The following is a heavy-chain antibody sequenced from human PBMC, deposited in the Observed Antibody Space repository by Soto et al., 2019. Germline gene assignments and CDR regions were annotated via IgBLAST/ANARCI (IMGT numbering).Heavy chain of an antibody. V-gene: IGHV4-39*01. CDR1: GGSISTSGYY. J-gene: IGHJ5*02. Sequence: QLRLRESGPGLLKPSETLSLTCTVSGGSISTSGYYWGWIRQPPGKGLEWIGNIFYSGSTFYNPSLRSRVIVSIDTSKNQFSLNVTSVTAADTAVYFCGRLGSSGWYEWKSWGQGTLVTVSS. CDR2: IFYSGST. CDR3: GRLGSSGWYEWKS. D-gene: IGHD6-19*01.